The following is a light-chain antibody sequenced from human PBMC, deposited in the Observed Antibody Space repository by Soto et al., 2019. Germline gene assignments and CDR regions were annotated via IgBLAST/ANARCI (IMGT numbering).Light chain of an antibody. V-gene: IGKV3-20*01. CDR1: QSVSSSY. CDR2: GAS. CDR3: QQYGSSST. J-gene: IGKJ5*01. Sequence: EIVLTQSPCTLSLSPGERATLSCRASQSVSSSYLAWYQQKPGQAPRLLIYGASSRPTGIPDRFSGSGSGTDFTLTISRLEPEDFAVYYCQQYGSSSTFGQGTRLEI.